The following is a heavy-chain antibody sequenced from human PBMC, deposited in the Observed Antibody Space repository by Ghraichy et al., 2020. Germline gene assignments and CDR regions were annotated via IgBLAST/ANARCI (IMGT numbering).Heavy chain of an antibody. CDR3: ARVRRGYSYETNYYFDY. CDR1: GFTFSSYA. CDR2: ISYDGSNK. Sequence: GGSLRLSCAASGFTFSSYAMHWVRQAPGKGLEWVAVISYDGSNKYYADSVKGRFTISRDNSKNTLYLQMNSLRAEDTAVYYCARVRRGYSYETNYYFDYWGQGTLVTVSS. D-gene: IGHD5-18*01. J-gene: IGHJ4*02. V-gene: IGHV3-30-3*01.